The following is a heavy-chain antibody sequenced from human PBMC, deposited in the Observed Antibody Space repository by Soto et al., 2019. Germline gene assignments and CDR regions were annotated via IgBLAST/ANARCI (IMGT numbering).Heavy chain of an antibody. Sequence: WGSLRLSCAASGFTFSSYEMNWVRKAQGKGLEWVSYISSSGSTIYYADSVKGRFTISRDNAKNSLYLQMNSLRAEDTAVYYCARDATRGPRLLWFSYYFDYWGQGTLVTVSS. J-gene: IGHJ4*02. CDR3: ARDATRGPRLLWFSYYFDY. V-gene: IGHV3-48*03. CDR2: ISSSGSTI. CDR1: GFTFSSYE. D-gene: IGHD3-10*01.